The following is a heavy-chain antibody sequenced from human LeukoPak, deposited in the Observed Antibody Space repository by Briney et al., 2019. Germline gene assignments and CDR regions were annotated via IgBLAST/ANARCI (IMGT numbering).Heavy chain of an antibody. D-gene: IGHD3-22*01. CDR1: GFTFSSYA. J-gene: IGHJ4*02. V-gene: IGHV3-23*01. CDR2: ISGSGGST. CDR3: AKPKYDSSGYYYARAFDY. Sequence: GGSLRLSCAASGFTFSSYAMSWVRQAPGKGLEWVSAISGSGGSTYYADSVKGRFTISRDNSKNTLYLQMNSLRAEDTAVYYCAKPKYDSSGYYYARAFDYWGQGTLVTVSS.